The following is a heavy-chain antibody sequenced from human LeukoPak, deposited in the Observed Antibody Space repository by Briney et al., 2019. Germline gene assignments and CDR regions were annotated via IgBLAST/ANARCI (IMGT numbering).Heavy chain of an antibody. CDR2: ISYDGSNK. D-gene: IGHD4-17*01. CDR3: ARETGSAVGSTDFDY. J-gene: IGHJ4*02. Sequence: GGSLRLSCAAPGFTFSSYGMHWVRQAPGKGLEWVAVISYDGSNKYYADSVKGRFTISRDNSKNTLYLQMNSLRAEDTAVYYCARETGSAVGSTDFDYWGQGTLVTVSS. V-gene: IGHV3-30*19. CDR1: GFTFSSYG.